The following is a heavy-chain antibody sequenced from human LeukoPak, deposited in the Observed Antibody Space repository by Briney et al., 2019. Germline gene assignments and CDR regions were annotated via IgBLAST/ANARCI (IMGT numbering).Heavy chain of an antibody. Sequence: GRSLRLSCAASGFTFTTYAMAWVRHGPGKGLEWVSFISGHGTSTYYADSVKGRFTISRDKSKNTMFLQMDSLRVEDTAIYYCAKSVGATTLFDPWGQGTLVTVSS. CDR3: AKSVGATTLFDP. CDR2: ISGHGTST. D-gene: IGHD3-16*01. J-gene: IGHJ5*02. CDR1: GFTFTTYA. V-gene: IGHV3-23*01.